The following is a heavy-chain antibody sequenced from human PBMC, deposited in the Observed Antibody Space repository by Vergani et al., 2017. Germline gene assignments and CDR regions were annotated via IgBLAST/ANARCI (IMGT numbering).Heavy chain of an antibody. CDR2: VNQDGSEK. Sequence: EVQLLESGGDLVQPRGSLRLSCAASGFTFNHYAMNWVRQAPGKGLEWVANVNQDGSEKYYVDSVRGRFTISRDNAKNSIYLQMNSLRAEDTAVYFCVRVPLIRRGSGNYGINNYHGMDVWGQGTTVIVSS. D-gene: IGHD3-10*01. V-gene: IGHV3-7*01. J-gene: IGHJ6*02. CDR3: VRVPLIRRGSGNYGINNYHGMDV. CDR1: GFTFNHYA.